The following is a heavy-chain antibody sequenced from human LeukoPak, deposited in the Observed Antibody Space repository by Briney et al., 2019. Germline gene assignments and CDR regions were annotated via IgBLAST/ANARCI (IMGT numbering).Heavy chain of an antibody. CDR1: GYTFTSYG. CDR3: ARAPGSWYYYDSSGYFDY. CDR2: ISAYNGNT. J-gene: IGHJ4*02. Sequence: ASVKVSCKASGYTFTSYGISWVRQAPGQGLEWMGWISAYNGNTNYAQKLQGRVTMTTDTSTSTAYMELRSLRSDDTAVYYCARAPGSWYYYDSSGYFDYWGQGTLVTVSS. V-gene: IGHV1-18*01. D-gene: IGHD3-22*01.